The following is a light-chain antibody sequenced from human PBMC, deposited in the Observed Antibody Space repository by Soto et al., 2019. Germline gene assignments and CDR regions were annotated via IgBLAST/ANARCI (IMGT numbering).Light chain of an antibody. CDR1: RGIGNA. CDR2: SAS. V-gene: IGKV1-27*01. Sequence: GDRVTIPCRPSRGIGNALAWYQQKPGTVPKLLSHSASTLKSGVPSRFSGSGSGTDFTLTISSLQREDVASYYCQKYDSAPTFGPGTKVDSK. CDR3: QKYDSAPT. J-gene: IGKJ1*01.